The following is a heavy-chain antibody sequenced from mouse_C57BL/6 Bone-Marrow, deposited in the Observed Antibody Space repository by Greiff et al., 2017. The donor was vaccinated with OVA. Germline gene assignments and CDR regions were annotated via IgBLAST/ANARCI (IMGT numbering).Heavy chain of an antibody. V-gene: IGHV5-9*01. D-gene: IGHD3-2*02. CDR3: ARHGPAQAIYPYYYAMDY. J-gene: IGHJ4*01. Sequence: EVHLVESGGGLVKPGGSLKLSCAASGFTFSSYTMSWVRQTPEKRLEWVATISGGGGNTYSPASVKGRFTISRANAKNTLYLQMSSMRSEDTALYDSARHGPAQAIYPYYYAMDYWGQGTSVTVAS. CDR2: ISGGGGNT. CDR1: GFTFSSYT.